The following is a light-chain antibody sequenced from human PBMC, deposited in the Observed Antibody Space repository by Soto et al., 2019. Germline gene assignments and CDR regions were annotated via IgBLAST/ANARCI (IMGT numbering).Light chain of an antibody. Sequence: QSVLTQAPSVSGAPGQRVTISCTGGSSNIGAGYDVQWYQHLPGTAPKLLIHGNTNRPSGVPDRFSGSKSGTSASLAITALQAEDEGDYYYQSYDTTLSSWVFGGGTKVTVL. V-gene: IGLV1-40*01. J-gene: IGLJ3*02. CDR2: GNT. CDR1: SSNIGAGYD. CDR3: QSYDTTLSSWV.